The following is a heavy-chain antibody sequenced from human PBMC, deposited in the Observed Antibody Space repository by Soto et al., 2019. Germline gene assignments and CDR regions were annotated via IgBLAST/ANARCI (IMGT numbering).Heavy chain of an antibody. J-gene: IGHJ2*01. CDR1: GYTFSSYD. CDR3: AREDFNDEHFDL. CDR2: INPNSGNT. V-gene: IGHV1-8*01. Sequence: QVQLVQSGAEVQKPGASVKVSCKASGYTFSSYDINWVRQAPAQGLEWIGWINPNSGNTVYAQRFQGRITMTGNTSIGTAYMEMSGLRSEDTAVYYCAREDFNDEHFDLWGRGTLVTVSS.